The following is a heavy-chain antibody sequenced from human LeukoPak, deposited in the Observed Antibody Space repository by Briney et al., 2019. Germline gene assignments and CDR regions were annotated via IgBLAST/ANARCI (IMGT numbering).Heavy chain of an antibody. J-gene: IGHJ3*02. V-gene: IGHV1-18*01. CDR1: GYTFSSYG. Sequence: ASVKVSCKASGYTFSSYGISWVRQAPGQGLEWMGWISAYNGNTNYAQKLQGRVTMTTDTSTSTAYMELRSLRSDDTAVYYCARAPISSGWYAGAFDIWGQGTMVTVSS. CDR2: ISAYNGNT. CDR3: ARAPISSGWYAGAFDI. D-gene: IGHD6-19*01.